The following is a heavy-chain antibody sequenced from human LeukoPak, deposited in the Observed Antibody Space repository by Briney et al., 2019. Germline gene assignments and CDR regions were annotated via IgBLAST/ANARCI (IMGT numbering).Heavy chain of an antibody. J-gene: IGHJ4*02. Sequence: GGSLRLSCAASGFTVSSNHMSWVRQAPGKGLEWVSVIYSGGTTYYADSVKGRFTISRDNSKSTLYLQMNSLRAEDTAVYYCATLGPTEYFVYWGQGTLVTVSS. D-gene: IGHD4-11*01. CDR1: GFTVSSNH. CDR3: ATLGPTEYFVY. V-gene: IGHV3-53*01. CDR2: IYSGGTT.